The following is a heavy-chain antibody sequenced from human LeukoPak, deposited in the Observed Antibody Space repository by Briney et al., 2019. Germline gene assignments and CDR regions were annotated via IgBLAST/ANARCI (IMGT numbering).Heavy chain of an antibody. Sequence: GGSLRLCCAASGFTFSSYEMNWVRQAAGKGLEWVSCISSSGSTIYYADSVKGRFTISRDNAKNSLYLQMNSLRAEDTAVYYCARGTRYSSSWYDYWGQGTLVTVSS. CDR1: GFTFSSYE. V-gene: IGHV3-48*03. CDR3: ARGTRYSSSWYDY. J-gene: IGHJ4*02. D-gene: IGHD6-13*01. CDR2: ISSSGSTI.